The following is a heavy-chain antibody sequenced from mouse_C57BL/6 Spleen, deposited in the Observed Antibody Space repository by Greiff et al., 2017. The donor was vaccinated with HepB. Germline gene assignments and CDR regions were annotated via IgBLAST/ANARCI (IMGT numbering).Heavy chain of an antibody. J-gene: IGHJ2*01. CDR3: ARDEGGDVHFDY. D-gene: IGHD3-3*01. CDR1: GFTFSSYA. Sequence: EVKLVESGGGLVKPGGSLKLSCAASGFTFSSYAMSWVRQTPEKRLEWVATISDGGSYTYYPDNVKGRCTISRDNAKNNLYLQMSHLKSEDTAMYYCARDEGGDVHFDYWGQGTTLKSPQ. CDR2: ISDGGSYT. V-gene: IGHV5-4*03.